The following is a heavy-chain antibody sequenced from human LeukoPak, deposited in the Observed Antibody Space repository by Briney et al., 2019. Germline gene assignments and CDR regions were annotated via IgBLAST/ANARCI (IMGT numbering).Heavy chain of an antibody. V-gene: IGHV3-7*01. CDR2: IKQDGSEK. D-gene: IGHD1-1*01. CDR1: GFTFSIYW. Sequence: GGSLRLSCAASGFTFSIYWMSWVRQAPGKGLEWVANIKQDGSEKYYVDSVKGRFTISRDNAKNSLYLQMNSLRAEDTAVYYCARDGTLGIGDYWGQGTLVTVS. CDR3: ARDGTLGIGDY. J-gene: IGHJ4*02.